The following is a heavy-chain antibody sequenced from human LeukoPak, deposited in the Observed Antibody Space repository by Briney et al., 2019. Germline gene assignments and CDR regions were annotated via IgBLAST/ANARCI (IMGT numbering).Heavy chain of an antibody. D-gene: IGHD3-22*01. CDR1: GFTFSSYA. V-gene: IGHV3-23*01. J-gene: IGHJ4*02. CDR3: AKDRGYYDSSGYCFDY. CDR2: ISGSGGST. Sequence: GGSLRLSCAASGFTFSSYAMSWVRQAPGRGLEWVSAISGSGGSTYYADSVKGRFTISRDNSKNTLYLQMNSLRAEDTAVYYCAKDRGYYDSSGYCFDYWGQGTLVTVSP.